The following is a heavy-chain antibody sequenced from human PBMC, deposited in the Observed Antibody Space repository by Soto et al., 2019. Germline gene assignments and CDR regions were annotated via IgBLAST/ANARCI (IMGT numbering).Heavy chain of an antibody. V-gene: IGHV4-31*03. CDR2: IYYSGST. CDR3: ARSYSSSWDFDY. Sequence: SETLSLTCTVSGGSISSGGYYWSWIRQHPGKGLEWIGYIYYSGSTYYNPSLKSRVTISVDTSKNQFSLKLSSVTAADTAVYYCARSYSSSWDFDYWGQGTLVRVSS. J-gene: IGHJ4*02. CDR1: GGSISSGGYY. D-gene: IGHD6-13*01.